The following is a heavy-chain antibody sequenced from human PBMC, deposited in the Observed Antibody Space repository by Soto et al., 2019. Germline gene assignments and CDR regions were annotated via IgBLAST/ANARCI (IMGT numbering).Heavy chain of an antibody. CDR2: INHNGGI. D-gene: IGHD3-16*01. CDR1: GGSISGFF. J-gene: IGHJ6*02. CDR3: AREGATNV. V-gene: IGHV4-34*01. Sequence: PSETLSLTCAVYGGSISGFFWSWIRQPPGKGLEYIGEINHNGGINYNPSLKGRVTITIDTSKNQFSLKLSSVTAADTAVYYCAREGATNVWGQGTTVTVSS.